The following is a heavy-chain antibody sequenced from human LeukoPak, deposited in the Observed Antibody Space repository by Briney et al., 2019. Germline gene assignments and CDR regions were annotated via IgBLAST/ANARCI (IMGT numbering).Heavy chain of an antibody. V-gene: IGHV3-7*01. CDR3: ARVFGAGYSDY. CDR2: IKQDGSEK. D-gene: IGHD4/OR15-4a*01. J-gene: IGHJ4*02. Sequence: GGSLRLSCAASGFTFSSYWMSWVRQAPGKGLEWVANIKQDGSEKYYVDSVKGRFTISRDNSKNTLYLQMNSLRAEDTAVYYCARVFGAGYSDYWGQGTLVTVSS. CDR1: GFTFSSYW.